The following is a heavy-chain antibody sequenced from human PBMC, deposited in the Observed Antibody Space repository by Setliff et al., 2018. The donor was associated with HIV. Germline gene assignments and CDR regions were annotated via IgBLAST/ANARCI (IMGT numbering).Heavy chain of an antibody. CDR3: ARPYGDYLFDY. V-gene: IGHV3-21*04. J-gene: IGHJ4*02. CDR2: ISSSSSYI. D-gene: IGHD4-17*01. Sequence: PGGSLRLSCAASGFTFSSYSMNWVRQAPGKGLEWVSSISSSSSYIFYAGSVKGRFTISRDNAKNSLYLQMNSLRAEDTAVYYCARPYGDYLFDYWGQGTLVTVSS. CDR1: GFTFSSYS.